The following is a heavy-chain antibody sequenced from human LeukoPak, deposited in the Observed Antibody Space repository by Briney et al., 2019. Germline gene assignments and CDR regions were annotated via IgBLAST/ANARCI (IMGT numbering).Heavy chain of an antibody. CDR3: AKDQGSSSGWYSRGGFAL. CDR1: GFTFDDYA. Sequence: GGSLRLSCAASGFTFDDYAMHWVRQAPGKGLEGVSGISWNSGSIVYADSVKGRFTISRDNSKNTLYLQMNSLRAEDTALYYCAKDQGSSSGWYSRGGFALWGRGTMVTVSS. CDR2: ISWNSGSI. V-gene: IGHV3-9*01. D-gene: IGHD6-19*01. J-gene: IGHJ3*01.